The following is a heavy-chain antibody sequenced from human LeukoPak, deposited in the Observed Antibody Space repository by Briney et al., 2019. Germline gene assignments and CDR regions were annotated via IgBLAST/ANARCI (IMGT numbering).Heavy chain of an antibody. Sequence: ASVKVSCKASGYVFTNFYMHWVRQAHGQGLEWMGVFNPNDDSALNAQKLQGRVTTTKDTSTNTVYMELSNLKSEDTAVYFCARVAGYDAFFDYWGQGSQVTVS. CDR3: ARVAGYDAFFDY. V-gene: IGHV1-46*01. D-gene: IGHD2-2*01. J-gene: IGHJ4*02. CDR1: GYVFTNFY. CDR2: FNPNDDSA.